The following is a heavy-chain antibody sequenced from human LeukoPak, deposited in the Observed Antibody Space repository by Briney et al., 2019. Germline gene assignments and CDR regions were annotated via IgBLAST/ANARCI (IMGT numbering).Heavy chain of an antibody. J-gene: IGHJ6*03. CDR1: GYTFTSYD. V-gene: IGHV1-8*03. CDR3: ARVGGAARRRILGFPGGYYYYMDV. CDR2: MNPNSGNT. Sequence: ASVKVSCKASGYTFTSYDINWVRQATGQGLEWMGWMNPNSGNTGYAQKFQGRVTITRNTSISTAYMELSSLRSEDTAVYYCARVGGAARRRILGFPGGYYYYMDVWGKGTTVTVSS. D-gene: IGHD6-6*01.